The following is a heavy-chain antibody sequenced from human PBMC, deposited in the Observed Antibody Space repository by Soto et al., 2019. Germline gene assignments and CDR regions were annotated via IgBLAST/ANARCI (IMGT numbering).Heavy chain of an antibody. CDR3: AREGMVYRSGGYHDDAFDI. Sequence: GGSLRLSCAASGFTFSSYAMHWVRQAPGKGLEWVAVISYDGSNKYYADSVKGRFTISRDNSKNTLYLQMNSLRAEDTAVYYCAREGMVYRSGGYHDDAFDIWGQGTMVTVSS. J-gene: IGHJ3*02. D-gene: IGHD6-19*01. V-gene: IGHV3-30-3*01. CDR2: ISYDGSNK. CDR1: GFTFSSYA.